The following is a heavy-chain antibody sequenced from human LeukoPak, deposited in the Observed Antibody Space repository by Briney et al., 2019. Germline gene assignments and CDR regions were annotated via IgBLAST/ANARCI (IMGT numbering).Heavy chain of an antibody. CDR1: GGSISSYF. J-gene: IGHJ3*02. D-gene: IGHD6-13*01. CDR2: ISGSDNTR. V-gene: IGHV3-11*04. Sequence: LSLTCTVSGGSISSYFWSWIRQPPGRGLEWVSYISGSDNTRSYADSVKGRFTISRDNAKSSLSLQMNSLRAEDTAVYYCARRAAAGHLDGFDIWGQGTLITVSS. CDR3: ARRAAAGHLDGFDI.